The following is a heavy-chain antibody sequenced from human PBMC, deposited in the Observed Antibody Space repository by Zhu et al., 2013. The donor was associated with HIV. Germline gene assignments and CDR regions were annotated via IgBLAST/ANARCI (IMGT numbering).Heavy chain of an antibody. CDR1: GYSFTNYA. Sequence: QVQLVQSGTEVRKPGASVKVSCKASGYSFTNYAISWVRQAPGQGFEWLGWISGYSGNTNYAQKFQGRVTMTTATSTSTAYMELRTLRSDDTAVYYCARASGSYRNDHDYWGQGTLVTVSS. CDR3: ARASGSYRNDHDY. J-gene: IGHJ4*02. CDR2: ISGYSGNT. V-gene: IGHV1-18*01. D-gene: IGHD1-26*01.